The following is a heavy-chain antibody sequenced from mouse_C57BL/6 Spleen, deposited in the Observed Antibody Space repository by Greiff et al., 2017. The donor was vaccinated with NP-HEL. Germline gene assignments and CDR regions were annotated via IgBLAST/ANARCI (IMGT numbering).Heavy chain of an antibody. CDR1: GYTFTDYY. CDR3: ARLLGRAMDY. CDR2: INPYNGGT. Sequence: EVQLQQSGPVLVKPGASVKMSCKASGYTFTDYYMNWVKQSHGKSLEWIGVINPYNGGTSYNQKFKGKATLTVDKSSSTAYMELNSLTSEDSAVYYCARLLGRAMDYWGQGTSVTVSS. V-gene: IGHV1-19*01. D-gene: IGHD4-1*01. J-gene: IGHJ4*01.